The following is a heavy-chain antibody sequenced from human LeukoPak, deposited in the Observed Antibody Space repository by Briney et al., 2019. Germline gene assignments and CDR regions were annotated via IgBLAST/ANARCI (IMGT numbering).Heavy chain of an antibody. J-gene: IGHJ4*02. D-gene: IGHD2-2*01. CDR2: INHSVIT. V-gene: IGHV4-34*01. CDR3: ARVTPSGAPLGYCSYTSCPGPYYFDY. Sequence: PSETLSLTPAVYGGAFSAYDWSWIRQPPGNRLECIGEINHSVITNYNPSLKSRVTISVDTSKNQFSLKLSSVTAEDTAVYYCARVTPSGAPLGYCSYTSCPGPYYFDYWGQGTLVTVSS. CDR1: GGAFSAYD.